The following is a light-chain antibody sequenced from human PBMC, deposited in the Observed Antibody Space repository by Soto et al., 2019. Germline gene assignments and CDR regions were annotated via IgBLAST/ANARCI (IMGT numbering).Light chain of an antibody. J-gene: IGKJ1*01. V-gene: IGKV3-15*01. Sequence: EILMTQSPATLSVSPEERATLSCRASQSVDSNLAWYQQKPGQAPRLLIYGASTRATGISARFSGSGSGTEFTLTISSLQSEDFGVYYCQQYNNWWTFGQGTKVDIK. CDR3: QQYNNWWT. CDR2: GAS. CDR1: QSVDSN.